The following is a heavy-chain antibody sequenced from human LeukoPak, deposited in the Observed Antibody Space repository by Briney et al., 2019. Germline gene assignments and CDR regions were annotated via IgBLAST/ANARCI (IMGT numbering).Heavy chain of an antibody. D-gene: IGHD2-2*03. V-gene: IGHV4-31*03. CDR1: GGSISSGGYY. CDR3: AREGDGYCSSTSCSAIWFDP. J-gene: IGHJ5*02. Sequence: PSETLSLTCTVSGGSISSGGYYWSWIRQHPGKGLEWIGYIYYSGSTYYNPSLKSRVTISVDTSKNQFSLKLSSVTAADTAVYYCAREGDGYCSSTSCSAIWFDPWGKGTLVTASS. CDR2: IYYSGST.